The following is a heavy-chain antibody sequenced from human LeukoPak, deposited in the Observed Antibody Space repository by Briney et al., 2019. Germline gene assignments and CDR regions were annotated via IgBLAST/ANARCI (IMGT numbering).Heavy chain of an antibody. CDR2: INPNSGGT. CDR3: AREEVSVISDTCCSGLGY. CDR1: GYTFTGFY. V-gene: IGHV1-2*02. D-gene: IGHD3-10*01. J-gene: IGHJ4*02. Sequence: ASVKVSCKASGYTFTGFYMHWVRQAPGQGFEWMGWINPNSGGTNYAQKFQGRVTMTRDTSINTAYMELSSLRSDDTAVHYCAREEVSVISDTCCSGLGYWGQGTLVTVSS.